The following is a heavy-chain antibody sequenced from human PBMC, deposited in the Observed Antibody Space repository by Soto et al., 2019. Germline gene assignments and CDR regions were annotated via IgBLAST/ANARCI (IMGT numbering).Heavy chain of an antibody. J-gene: IGHJ6*02. CDR3: ARDASSGWYPYYYGMGV. Sequence: EVQLVESGGGLVQPGGSLRLSCAASGFTFSSYNMIWVRQAPGKGLEWVSYISSSSSTIYYADSVKGRFTISRDNAKNSLYLQMNSLRDEDTAVYYCARDASSGWYPYYYGMGVWGQGTTVTVSS. CDR2: ISSSSSTI. V-gene: IGHV3-48*02. CDR1: GFTFSSYN. D-gene: IGHD6-19*01.